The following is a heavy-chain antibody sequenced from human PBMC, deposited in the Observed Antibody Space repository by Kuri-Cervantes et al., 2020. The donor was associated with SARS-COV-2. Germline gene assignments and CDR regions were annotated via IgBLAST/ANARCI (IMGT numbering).Heavy chain of an antibody. CDR3: ARDHSGSNEGYYFDY. Sequence: SVKVSCKASGYTFTSYDINWVRQATGQGLEWMGGIIPIFGTANYAQKFQGRVTITTDESTSTAYMELSSLRSGDTAVYYCARDHSGSNEGYYFDYWGQGTLVTDSS. V-gene: IGHV1-69*05. D-gene: IGHD1-26*01. CDR2: IIPIFGTA. J-gene: IGHJ4*02. CDR1: GYTFTSYD.